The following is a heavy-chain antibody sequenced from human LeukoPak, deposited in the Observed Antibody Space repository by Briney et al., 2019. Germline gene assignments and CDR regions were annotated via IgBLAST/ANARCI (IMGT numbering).Heavy chain of an antibody. CDR3: ARHPSPQQLVLLGAFDI. J-gene: IGHJ3*02. Sequence: GASVKVSCKASGYTFTSYDINWVRQATGQGLEWMGWMNPNRGNTGYAQKFQGRVTMTRNTSISTAYMELSSLRSEDTAVYYCARHPSPQQLVLLGAFDIWGQGTMVTVSS. CDR1: GYTFTSYD. CDR2: MNPNRGNT. D-gene: IGHD6-13*01. V-gene: IGHV1-8*01.